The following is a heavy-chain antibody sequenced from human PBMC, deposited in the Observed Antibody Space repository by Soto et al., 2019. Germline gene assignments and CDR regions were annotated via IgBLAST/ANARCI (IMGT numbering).Heavy chain of an antibody. Sequence: QVQLVQSGAEVKKPGSSVKVSCKASGGTFSSYAISWVRQAPGQGLEWMGGIIPIFGTANYAQKFQGRVTITAGESTSTAYMELSSLRSEDTAVYYCARESYCTNGVCPGPFDYWGQGTLVTVSS. CDR1: GGTFSSYA. V-gene: IGHV1-69*01. D-gene: IGHD2-8*01. J-gene: IGHJ4*02. CDR2: IIPIFGTA. CDR3: ARESYCTNGVCPGPFDY.